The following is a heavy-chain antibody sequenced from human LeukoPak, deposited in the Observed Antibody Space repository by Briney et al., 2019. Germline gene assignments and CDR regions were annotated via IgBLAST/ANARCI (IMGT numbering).Heavy chain of an antibody. J-gene: IGHJ2*01. Sequence: PSETLSLTCTVSGGSISSYYWSWIRQPPGKGLEWIGYIYYSGSANYSPSLKSRLTISVDTSKNQFSLKLSSVTAADTAVYYCARTYGSSGLGYFDLWGRGTLVTVSS. V-gene: IGHV4-59*01. D-gene: IGHD6-13*01. CDR2: IYYSGSA. CDR1: GGSISSYY. CDR3: ARTYGSSGLGYFDL.